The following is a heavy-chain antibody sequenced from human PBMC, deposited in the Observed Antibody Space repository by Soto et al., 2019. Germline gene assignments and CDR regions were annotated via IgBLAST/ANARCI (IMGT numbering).Heavy chain of an antibody. CDR3: ARDRGYSGYGDY. J-gene: IGHJ4*02. V-gene: IGHV1-18*01. D-gene: IGHD5-12*01. Sequence: QVQLVQSGGEVKKPGASVKVSCKASGYSFTSYGISWVRQAPGQGLEWMGWISAYNGNTNYAQKFQGRVTMTTDTPTSTAYMGLRSLRSDDTAVYYCARDRGYSGYGDYCGQGTLVTVSS. CDR2: ISAYNGNT. CDR1: GYSFTSYG.